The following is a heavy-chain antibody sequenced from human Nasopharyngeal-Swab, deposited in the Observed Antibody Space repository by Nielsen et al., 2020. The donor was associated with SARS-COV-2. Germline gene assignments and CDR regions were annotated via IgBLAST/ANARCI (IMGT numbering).Heavy chain of an antibody. CDR3: ATGPPVGATHFDY. CDR1: GYTLTELS. Sequence: ASVKVSCKVSGYTLTELSMHWVRQAPGKGLEWMGGFDPEDGETIYAQKFQGRVTMTEDTSTDTAYMELSSLRSEDTAVYYRATGPPVGATHFDYWGQGTLVTVSS. J-gene: IGHJ4*02. D-gene: IGHD1-26*01. V-gene: IGHV1-24*01. CDR2: FDPEDGET.